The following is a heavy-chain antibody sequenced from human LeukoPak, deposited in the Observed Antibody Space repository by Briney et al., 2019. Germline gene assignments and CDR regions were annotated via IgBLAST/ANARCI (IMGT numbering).Heavy chain of an antibody. D-gene: IGHD2-2*01. CDR2: IYSGGST. Sequence: AGGSLRLSCAASGFTVSSNYMSWVRQAPGKGPEWVSVIYSGGSTYYADSVKGRFTISRDNSKNTLYLQMNSLRAEDTAVHYCAREDIVVVPAAEYYYYYGMDVWGQGTTVTVSS. J-gene: IGHJ6*02. V-gene: IGHV3-53*05. CDR1: GFTVSSNY. CDR3: AREDIVVVPAAEYYYYYGMDV.